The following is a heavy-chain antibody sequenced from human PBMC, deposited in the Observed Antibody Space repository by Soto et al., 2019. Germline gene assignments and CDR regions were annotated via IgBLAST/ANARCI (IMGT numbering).Heavy chain of an antibody. CDR2: TSGSGGST. V-gene: IGHV3-23*01. D-gene: IGHD3-9*01. CDR3: ARVVLRYFDWLLTTYNWFDP. CDR1: GFTFSSYG. Sequence: GGSLRLSCAASGFTFSSYGMHWVRQAPGKGLEWVSGTSGSGGSTYYADSVRGRFTISRDNSKSSVTAADTAVYYCARVVLRYFDWLLTTYNWFDPWGQGTLVTVSS. J-gene: IGHJ5*02.